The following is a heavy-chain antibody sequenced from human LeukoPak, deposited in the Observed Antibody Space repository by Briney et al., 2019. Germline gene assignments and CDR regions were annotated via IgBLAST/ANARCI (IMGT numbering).Heavy chain of an antibody. Sequence: SETLSLTCSVSDGSMSIDSPYWGWIRQPPGKGLEWIGMISYNGRTDYHPSLRSRVSISIDTSKNQFSLKLSSVTAADTAVYYCARDSEFYDGSNYTYYFDLWGQGTLVTVSS. D-gene: IGHD5-24*01. J-gene: IGHJ4*02. CDR2: ISYNGRT. CDR3: ARDSEFYDGSNYTYYFDL. V-gene: IGHV4-39*07. CDR1: DGSMSIDSPY.